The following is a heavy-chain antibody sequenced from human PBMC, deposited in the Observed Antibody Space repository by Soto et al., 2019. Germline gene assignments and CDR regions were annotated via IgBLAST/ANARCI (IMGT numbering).Heavy chain of an antibody. V-gene: IGHV3-21*01. Sequence: PXGSLSRSFAASGFTFSNSTMNWVRQARGKGLEWVACITSSGSFIYYADSMKGRFTISRDDAKKSLYLQMNSLRAEDTAVYYCARVPAASDRTAFYYVSKFFYFDYWGRGTQVPVSS. D-gene: IGHD3-22*01. J-gene: IGHJ4*02. CDR1: GFTFSNST. CDR3: ARVPAASDRTAFYYVSKFFYFDY. CDR2: ITSSGSFI.